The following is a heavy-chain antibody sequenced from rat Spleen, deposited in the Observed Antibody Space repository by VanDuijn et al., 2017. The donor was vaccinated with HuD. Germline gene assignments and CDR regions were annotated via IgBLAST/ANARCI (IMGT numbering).Heavy chain of an antibody. CDR3: LRIIRGYVMDA. Sequence: EVQLQESGPGLVKPSQSLSLTCSVTGFSITTHYWDWIRKFPGSKMEWIGHISYSGSSSYSPFLKGRISITRDTSKNQFFLQLNSVSTEDTAIYYCLRIIRGYVMDAWGQGASVTVSS. CDR1: GFSITTHY. D-gene: IGHD1-6*01. J-gene: IGHJ4*01. V-gene: IGHV3-1*01. CDR2: ISYSGSS.